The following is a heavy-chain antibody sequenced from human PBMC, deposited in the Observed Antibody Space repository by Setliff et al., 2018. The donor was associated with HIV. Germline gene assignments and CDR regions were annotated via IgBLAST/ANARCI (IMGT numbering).Heavy chain of an antibody. Sequence: GASVKVSCKASGGTFNSYTVSWVRQAPGQGLEWMGGIIPMFNIANYAQKFQGRATITADISTTTASMELRSLRSEDTAVYYCAGGWSENTVMVQVEYFRHWGQGTLVTVSS. J-gene: IGHJ1*01. CDR1: GGTFNSYT. CDR3: AGGWSENTVMVQVEYFRH. D-gene: IGHD5-18*01. V-gene: IGHV1-69*10. CDR2: IIPMFNIA.